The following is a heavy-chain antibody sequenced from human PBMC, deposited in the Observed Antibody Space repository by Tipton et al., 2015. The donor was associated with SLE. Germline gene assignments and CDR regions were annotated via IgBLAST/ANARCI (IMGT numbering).Heavy chain of an antibody. V-gene: IGHV4-34*01. Sequence: TLSLTCAVYGGSFSGYYWSWIRQPPGKGLEWIGEINHSGSTNYNPSLKSRVTISVDTSKNQFSLKLSSVTAADTAVYYCARGIGITGTTEYWGQGTLVTVPS. CDR2: INHSGST. CDR1: GGSFSGYY. J-gene: IGHJ4*02. CDR3: ARGIGITGTTEY. D-gene: IGHD1-7*01.